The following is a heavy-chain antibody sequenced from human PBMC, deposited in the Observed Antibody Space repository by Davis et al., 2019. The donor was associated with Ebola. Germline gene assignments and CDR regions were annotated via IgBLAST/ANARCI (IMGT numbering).Heavy chain of an antibody. CDR3: ARSTTVMGRGQLDAFDI. V-gene: IGHV5-51*01. Sequence: GESLKISCTGSGYSFTSYWIGWVRQIPGKGLEWMGIIYAGDSDTRYSTSFQGLVTISADKSISTAYLQWSSLKAADTAMYYCARSTTVMGRGQLDAFDIWGQGTMVTVSS. J-gene: IGHJ3*02. CDR1: GYSFTSYW. D-gene: IGHD3-10*01. CDR2: IYAGDSDT.